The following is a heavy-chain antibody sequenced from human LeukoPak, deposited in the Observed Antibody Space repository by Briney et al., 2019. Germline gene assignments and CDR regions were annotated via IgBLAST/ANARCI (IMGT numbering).Heavy chain of an antibody. CDR1: GFTFSSYW. Sequence: GGSLRLSCEVSGFTFSSYWMNWVRQAPGKGLEWVANIKQDGSEKYYVDSVKGRFTISRDNAKNSLYLQMNSLRAEDTAVYYCARDERVAAAGYYYYYGMDVWGQGTTVTVSS. V-gene: IGHV3-7*03. CDR3: ARDERVAAAGYYYYYGMDV. CDR2: IKQDGSEK. D-gene: IGHD6-13*01. J-gene: IGHJ6*02.